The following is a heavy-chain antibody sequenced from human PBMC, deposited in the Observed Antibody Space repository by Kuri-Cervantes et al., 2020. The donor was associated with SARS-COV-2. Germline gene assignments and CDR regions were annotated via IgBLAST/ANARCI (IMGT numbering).Heavy chain of an antibody. V-gene: IGHV4-39*01. D-gene: IGHD2-2*01. J-gene: IGHJ6*02. Sequence: SETLSLTCTVSGGSISSSSYYWGWIRQPPGKGLEWIGSIYYSGSTYYNPSLKSRVTISVDTSKNQFSLKLSSVTAADTAVYYCALSSTSRNYYHYGMDVWGQGTTVTVSS. CDR2: IYYSGST. CDR3: ALSSTSRNYYHYGMDV. CDR1: GGSISSSSYY.